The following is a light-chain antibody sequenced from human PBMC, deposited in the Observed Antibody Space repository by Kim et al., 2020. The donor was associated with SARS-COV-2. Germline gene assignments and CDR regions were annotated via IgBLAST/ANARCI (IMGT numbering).Light chain of an antibody. CDR3: QQYSDWPPGDT. CDR2: GAS. J-gene: IGKJ2*01. Sequence: EIVMTQSPAILSVSPGERATLSCRASQSVSSHLAWYQQRPGQPPRLLIYGASTRATGIPARFSGSGSGTEFTLTISSLQSEDFAIYFCQQYSDWPPGDTFGQGTKVDNK. CDR1: QSVSSH. V-gene: IGKV3-15*01.